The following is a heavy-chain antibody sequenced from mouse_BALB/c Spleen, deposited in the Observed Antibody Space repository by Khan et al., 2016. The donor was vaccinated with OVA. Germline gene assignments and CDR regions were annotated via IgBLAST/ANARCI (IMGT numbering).Heavy chain of an antibody. CDR3: ARFHGGY. CDR2: INTYTGEP. Sequence: QIQLVQSGPELKKPGETVKISCKASGYTFTDYVMNWVKQAPGKGLRWMGWINTYTGEPTYADDFKGRFAFSLETYASTAYLQINNLKNEYTATYFCARFHGGYWGQGTTLTVSS. J-gene: IGHJ2*01. V-gene: IGHV9-3-1*01. CDR1: GYTFTDYV.